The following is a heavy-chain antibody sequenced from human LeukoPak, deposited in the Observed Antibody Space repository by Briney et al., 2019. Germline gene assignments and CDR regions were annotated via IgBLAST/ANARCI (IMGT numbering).Heavy chain of an antibody. CDR2: IDPNTGDT. Sequence: GASVKVSCKASGYTXTAYYIHWVRQAPGQGLEWMGWIDPNTGDTNCSQDIQGRATMTRDTSINTAYMEFTSLGSDDTAVYYCARGRTMDGSTPPFEIWGQGTMVTVSS. J-gene: IGHJ3*02. CDR1: GYTXTAYY. V-gene: IGHV1-2*02. CDR3: ARGRTMDGSTPPFEI. D-gene: IGHD4/OR15-4a*01.